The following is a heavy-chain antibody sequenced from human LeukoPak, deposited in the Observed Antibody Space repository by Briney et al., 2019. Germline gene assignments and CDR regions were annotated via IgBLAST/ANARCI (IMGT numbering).Heavy chain of an antibody. D-gene: IGHD6-13*01. Sequence: GGSLSLSCAASGFTYRTYAMSWVRQAPGKGREWGSGLCDSGDGTYYPASETGRFTSTRDHSKILVFLQMYSLCADDTAIYCCAKDKPPGSWHTPSDFWGERALVSVSS. CDR3: AKDKPPGSWHTPSDF. CDR1: GFTYRTYA. J-gene: IGHJ4*02. CDR2: LCDSGDGT. V-gene: IGHV3-23*01.